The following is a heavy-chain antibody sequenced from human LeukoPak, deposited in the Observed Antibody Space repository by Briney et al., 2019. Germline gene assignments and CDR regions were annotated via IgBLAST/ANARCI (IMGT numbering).Heavy chain of an antibody. CDR1: GYTFTGYY. Sequence: GASVKVSCKASGYTFTGYYMHWVRQAPGQGLEWMGIINPSGGSTSYAQKFQGRVTMTRDTSTSTVYMELSSLRSEDTAVYYCARGGVLGIYGSGSYYIDYWGQGTLVTVSS. J-gene: IGHJ4*02. D-gene: IGHD3-10*01. CDR3: ARGGVLGIYGSGSYYIDY. CDR2: INPSGGST. V-gene: IGHV1-46*01.